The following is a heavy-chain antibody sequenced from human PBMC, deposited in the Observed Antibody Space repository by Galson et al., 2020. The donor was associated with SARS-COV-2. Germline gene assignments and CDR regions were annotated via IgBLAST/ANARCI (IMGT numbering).Heavy chain of an antibody. CDR2: ISGSGGST. CDR1: GFTFSSYA. J-gene: IGHJ2*01. CDR3: AKTFSTTVTTPLVDL. V-gene: IGHV3-23*01. D-gene: IGHD4-17*01. Sequence: GESLKISCAASGFTFSSYAMSWVRQAPGKGLEWVSAISGSGGSTYYADSVKGRFTISRDNSKNTLYLQMNSLRAEDTAVYYCAKTFSTTVTTPLVDLWGRGTLVTVSS.